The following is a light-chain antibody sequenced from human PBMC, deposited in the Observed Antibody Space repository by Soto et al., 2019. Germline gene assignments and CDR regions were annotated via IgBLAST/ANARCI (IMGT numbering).Light chain of an antibody. CDR1: QGIGND. CDR2: AAS. Sequence: DTQMTQSPSSLSASVGDRVTITCRASQGIGNDLGWYQQKPGKAPKRLMYAASNLQSGVPSRFSGSGSGTEFTLTISSLQPEDFATYYCLQHNSYPLTFGGGTKVEIK. J-gene: IGKJ4*01. CDR3: LQHNSYPLT. V-gene: IGKV1-17*01.